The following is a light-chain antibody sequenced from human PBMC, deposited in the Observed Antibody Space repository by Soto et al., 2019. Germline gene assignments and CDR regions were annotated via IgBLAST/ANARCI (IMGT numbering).Light chain of an antibody. Sequence: QSVLTQPRSVSGSPGQSVTISCTGTSSDVGAYTYVSWYQQHPGKAPKVIIYDVTKRPSGVPDRFSGSKSDNTASLSISGLQAEDEADYYCCSYAGSNTILFGGGTKLTVL. CDR1: SSDVGAYTY. CDR2: DVT. CDR3: CSYAGSNTIL. J-gene: IGLJ2*01. V-gene: IGLV2-11*01.